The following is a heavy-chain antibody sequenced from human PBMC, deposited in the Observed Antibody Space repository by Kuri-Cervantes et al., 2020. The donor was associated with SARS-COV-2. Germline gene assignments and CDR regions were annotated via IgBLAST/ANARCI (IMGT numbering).Heavy chain of an antibody. V-gene: IGHV4-59*08. J-gene: IGHJ4*02. CDR1: GGPISNYY. Sequence: SETLSLTCTVSGGPISNYYWSWIRQPPGKGLEWIGYSGSTNYNPSLKSRVTISVDTSKNQFSLKLSSVTAADTAVYYCATPGVTGYDFWSGYYGYFDYWGQGTLVTVSS. D-gene: IGHD3-3*01. CDR3: ATPGVTGYDFWSGYYGYFDY. CDR2: YSGST.